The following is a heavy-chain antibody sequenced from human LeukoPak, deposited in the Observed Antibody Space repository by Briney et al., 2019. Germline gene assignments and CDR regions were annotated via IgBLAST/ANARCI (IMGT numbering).Heavy chain of an antibody. D-gene: IGHD6-6*01. Sequence: GGSLRLSCAVSGFTFSNYAMSWVRQAQGKGLEWVSAISGSGGTTYYADSVKGRFTISRDNSKNTLYLQMNSLRAEDTAICYCAKGRYTSSHYIGDYWGQGTLVTVSS. CDR3: AKGRYTSSHYIGDY. V-gene: IGHV3-23*01. CDR2: ISGSGGTT. J-gene: IGHJ4*02. CDR1: GFTFSNYA.